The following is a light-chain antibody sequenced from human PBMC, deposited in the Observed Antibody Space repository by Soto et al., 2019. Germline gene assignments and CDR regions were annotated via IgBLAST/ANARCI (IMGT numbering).Light chain of an antibody. V-gene: IGKV1-39*01. Sequence: DIQMTQSPSSLSASVGDRVTITCRASQSISTYLNWYQQKPGKAPKFLIYGASTLQSGVPSRFSGSGSGTDFTLTISSLQPEDFATYYCQQSNNNPVTFGGGTKVDIQ. J-gene: IGKJ4*01. CDR2: GAS. CDR3: QQSNNNPVT. CDR1: QSISTY.